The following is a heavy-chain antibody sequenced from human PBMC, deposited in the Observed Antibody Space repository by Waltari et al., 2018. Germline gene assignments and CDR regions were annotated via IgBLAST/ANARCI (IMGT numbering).Heavy chain of an antibody. CDR2: ISSTSTYM. D-gene: IGHD2-15*01. J-gene: IGHJ4*02. Sequence: EVQLVEPGGGLVRPGGSLRLSCAASGLTFSTYSMNWVRQAPGKGLVLVSSISSTSTYMHFPDSVKGRFTLSTDDAKNSLYLQLNSLSAEDTTVYYCATGGCGFYLGYWGQGTLVTVSS. CDR3: ATGGCGFYLGY. CDR1: GLTFSTYS. V-gene: IGHV3-21*02.